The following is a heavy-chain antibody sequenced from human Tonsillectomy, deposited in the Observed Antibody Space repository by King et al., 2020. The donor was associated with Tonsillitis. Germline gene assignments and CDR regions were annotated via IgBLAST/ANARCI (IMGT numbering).Heavy chain of an antibody. V-gene: IGHV4-39*07. D-gene: IGHD1-1*01. Sequence: QLQESGPGLVKPSETLSLTCTVSGGSIYSSSYYWGWIRQPPGKGLEWIGSIYYSGSTYYKPSHKSRVPISIDTSKNQFSLKLSSVTAADTAVYYCARLKLDRKEDYFWFDRWGQGTLVGVSS. CDR1: GGSIYSSSYY. J-gene: IGHJ5*02. CDR3: ARLKLDRKEDYFWFDR. CDR2: IYYSGST.